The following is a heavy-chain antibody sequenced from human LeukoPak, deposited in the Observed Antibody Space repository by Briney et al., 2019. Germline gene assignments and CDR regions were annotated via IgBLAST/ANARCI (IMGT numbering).Heavy chain of an antibody. CDR2: IFYSGST. CDR1: GGSFSGYY. D-gene: IGHD3-10*01. V-gene: IGHV4-34*12. Sequence: PSETLSLTCAVYGGSFSGYYWSWLRQPPGKGLEWIGNIFYSGSTYYSPSLKSRVTISLDTSRNQFSLKLNSVTAADTAVYYCAKSNGYGLVDIWGQGTMVIVS. CDR3: AKSNGYGLVDI. J-gene: IGHJ3*02.